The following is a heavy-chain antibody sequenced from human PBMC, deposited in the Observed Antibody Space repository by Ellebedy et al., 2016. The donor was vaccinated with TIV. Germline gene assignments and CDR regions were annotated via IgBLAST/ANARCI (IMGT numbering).Heavy chain of an antibody. V-gene: IGHV1-24*01. J-gene: IGHJ3*02. D-gene: IGHD2-15*01. CDR2: FDPEDGET. CDR3: ARGGTLRLLYAFDI. Sequence: ASVKVSCKVSGYTLTELSMHWARQAPGKGLEWMGGFDPEDGETIYAQKFQGRVTITADESTSTAYMELSSLRSEDTAVYYCARGGTLRLLYAFDIWGQGTMVTVSS. CDR1: GYTLTELS.